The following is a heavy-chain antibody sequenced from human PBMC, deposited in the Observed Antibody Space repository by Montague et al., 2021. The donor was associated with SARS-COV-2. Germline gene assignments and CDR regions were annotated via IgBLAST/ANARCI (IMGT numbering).Heavy chain of an antibody. CDR2: IYATGSA. J-gene: IGHJ5*02. Sequence: TLSLTCTVSGGSVSSRSHFWGWIRQPPGKGLEWIGHIYATGSAKYXXXLESRVTISADTSNNQFSLRLNSVTAADTAVYYCTRVVLFVRASPAPTLFDPWGQGILVTVSS. D-gene: IGHD3-10*01. CDR3: TRVVLFVRASPAPTLFDP. CDR1: GGSVSSRSHF. V-gene: IGHV4-61*09.